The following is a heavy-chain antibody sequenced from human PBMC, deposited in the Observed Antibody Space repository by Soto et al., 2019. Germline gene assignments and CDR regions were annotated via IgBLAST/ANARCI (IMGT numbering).Heavy chain of an antibody. D-gene: IGHD3-10*01. CDR1: GYTFTSYG. J-gene: IGHJ4*02. Sequence: GASEKASCKASGYTFTSYGISWVRQAPGQGLEWMGWISAYNGNTNYAQKLQGRVTMTTDTSTSTAYMELRSLRSDDTAVYYCARVYGSGSYYFLGYDYWGQGTLVTVSS. CDR2: ISAYNGNT. CDR3: ARVYGSGSYYFLGYDY. V-gene: IGHV1-18*01.